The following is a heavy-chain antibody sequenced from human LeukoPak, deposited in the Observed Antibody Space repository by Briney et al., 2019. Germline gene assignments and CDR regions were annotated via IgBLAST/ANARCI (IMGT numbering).Heavy chain of an antibody. CDR3: ARGLTH. D-gene: IGHD3/OR15-3a*01. J-gene: IGHJ4*02. V-gene: IGHV4-59*12. CDR1: GGSISNYY. CDR2: IYYSGST. Sequence: PSETLSLTCTVSGGSISNYYWNWIRQPPGKGLEWIGYIYYSGSTNYNPSLKSRVTISVDTSKNQFSLKLNSVTAADTGVYYCARGLTHWGQGTLVTVSS.